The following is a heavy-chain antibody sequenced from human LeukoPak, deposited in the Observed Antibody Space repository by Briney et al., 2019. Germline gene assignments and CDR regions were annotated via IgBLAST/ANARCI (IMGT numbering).Heavy chain of an antibody. CDR2: ISSSSSTI. D-gene: IGHD6-13*01. Sequence: SGGSLRLSCAASGFTFSSYSMNWVRQAPGKGLEWVSYISSSSSTIYYADSVKGRFTISRDNAKNSLYLQMNSLRAEDTAVYYCARDPGIAAAGLEFGDYWGQGTLVTVSS. CDR1: GFTFSSYS. V-gene: IGHV3-48*01. J-gene: IGHJ4*02. CDR3: ARDPGIAAAGLEFGDY.